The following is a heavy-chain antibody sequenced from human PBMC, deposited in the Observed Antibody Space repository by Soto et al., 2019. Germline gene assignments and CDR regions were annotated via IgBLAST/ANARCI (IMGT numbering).Heavy chain of an antibody. V-gene: IGHV4-34*01. D-gene: IGHD2-21*01. J-gene: IGHJ6*04. Sequence: SETLSLTCAVYGGSFSGYYWSWTRQPPGKGLEWIGEINHSGSTNYNPSLKSRVTISVDTSKNQFSLKLSSVTAADTAVYYCARGISYSQGDVWGKGTTVTVSS. CDR1: GGSFSGYY. CDR3: ARGISYSQGDV. CDR2: INHSGST.